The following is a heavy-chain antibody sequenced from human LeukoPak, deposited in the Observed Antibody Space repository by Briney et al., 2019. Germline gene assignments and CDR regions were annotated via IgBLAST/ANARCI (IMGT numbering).Heavy chain of an antibody. D-gene: IGHD6-13*01. Sequence: PGGSLRLSCAASGFTFDDYAMHWVRQAPGKGLEWVSLISGDGDSTYYADSVKDRFTISRDNSKNSLYLQMNSLTTKDTALYYCAKDSLEAAGNFESWGQGTLVTVSS. CDR2: ISGDGDST. J-gene: IGHJ4*02. V-gene: IGHV3-43*02. CDR1: GFTFDDYA. CDR3: AKDSLEAAGNFES.